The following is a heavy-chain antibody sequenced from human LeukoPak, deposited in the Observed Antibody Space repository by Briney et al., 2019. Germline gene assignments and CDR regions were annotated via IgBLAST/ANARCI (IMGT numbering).Heavy chain of an antibody. J-gene: IGHJ4*02. D-gene: IGHD3-22*01. CDR2: ISGSGGST. CDR1: GFTFSSYA. CDR3: AKVRLRRLITMIVVVQNPYYFDY. V-gene: IGHV3-23*01. Sequence: PGGSLRLSCAASGFTFSSYAMSWVRQAPGKGLEWVSAISGSGGSTYYADSVKGRFTISRDNSKNTLYLQMNSLRAEDTAVYYCAKVRLRRLITMIVVVQNPYYFDYWGQGTLVTVSS.